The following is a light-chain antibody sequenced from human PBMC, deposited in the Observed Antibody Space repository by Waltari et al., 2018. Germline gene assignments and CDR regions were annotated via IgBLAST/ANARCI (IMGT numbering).Light chain of an antibody. J-gene: IGKJ2*01. CDR3: QQYASAPNT. CDR1: QSVSSSY. CDR2: DAS. V-gene: IGKV3-20*01. Sequence: EIVLTQSPGTLSLFPGDRATLSCRASQSVSSSYLAWYQQKAGQAPRLLIYDASRRATDIPDRFSGSGSGTDFTLTISRLEPEDFAVYFCQQYASAPNTFGQGTKLEIK.